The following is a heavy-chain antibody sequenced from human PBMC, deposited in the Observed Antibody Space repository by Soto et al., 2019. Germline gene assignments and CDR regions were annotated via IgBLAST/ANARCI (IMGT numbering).Heavy chain of an antibody. D-gene: IGHD6-13*01. CDR1: GWSFSGYY. V-gene: IGHV4-34*01. Sequence: PSETLSLTCSVYGWSFSGYYWSWIRQPPGKGLEWIGEINHSGSTNYNPSLKSRVTISVDTSKNQFSLKLSSVTAADTAVYYCARVLVRIAAAGIRTYNWFDPWGQGTLVTVSS. J-gene: IGHJ5*02. CDR3: ARVLVRIAAAGIRTYNWFDP. CDR2: INHSGST.